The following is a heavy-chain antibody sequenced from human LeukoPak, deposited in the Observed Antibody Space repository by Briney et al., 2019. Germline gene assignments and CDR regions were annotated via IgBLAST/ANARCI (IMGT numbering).Heavy chain of an antibody. Sequence: GGSLRLSCAVSGFTLSEAWMNWVRQAPGKGLEWVARIKSKIDGGAIDYAASVKGRFTISRDDSKNTVYLQMNSLTTEDTAVYYCGLGSGRSDFDYWGQGTLVTVSS. CDR1: GFTLSEAW. V-gene: IGHV3-15*01. CDR3: GLGSGRSDFDY. CDR2: IKSKIDGGAI. J-gene: IGHJ4*02. D-gene: IGHD3-10*01.